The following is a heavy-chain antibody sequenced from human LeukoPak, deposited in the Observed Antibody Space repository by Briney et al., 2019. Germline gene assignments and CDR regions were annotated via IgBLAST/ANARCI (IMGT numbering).Heavy chain of an antibody. CDR1: GFTFSNFG. Sequence: PGGSLRLSCAASGFTFSNFGLNWVRQAPGKGLEWVSGISGGGGSTYYADSVKGRFTISRDNTKNTLYLQMNSLRAEDTATYYCAKDQSGTYYGDTFDIWGQGTMVTVSS. J-gene: IGHJ3*02. V-gene: IGHV3-23*01. D-gene: IGHD1-26*01. CDR3: AKDQSGTYYGDTFDI. CDR2: ISGGGGST.